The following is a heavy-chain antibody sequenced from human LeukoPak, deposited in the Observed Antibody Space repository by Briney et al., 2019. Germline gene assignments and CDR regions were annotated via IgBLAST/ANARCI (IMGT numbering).Heavy chain of an antibody. D-gene: IGHD4-11*01. CDR2: ISSSGSTI. CDR1: GFTFSNYA. V-gene: IGHV3-11*01. Sequence: GGSLRLSCAASGFTFSNYAMSWVRQAPGKGLEWVSYISSSGSTIYYADSVKGRFTISRDNAKNSLYLQMNSLRAEDTAVYYCARVAKPTVTTEAFYYYYYMDVWGKGTTVTVSS. CDR3: ARVAKPTVTTEAFYYYYYMDV. J-gene: IGHJ6*03.